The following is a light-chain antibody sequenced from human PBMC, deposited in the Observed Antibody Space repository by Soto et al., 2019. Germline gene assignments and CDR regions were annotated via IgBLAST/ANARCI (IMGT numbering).Light chain of an antibody. CDR1: QSVSSY. CDR3: QQRSNWPPWT. J-gene: IGKJ1*01. CDR2: DAS. Sequence: EIVLTQSPATVSLSPGERATLSCRASQSVSSYLAWYQQKPGQAPRLLIYDASNRATGIPARFSGSGSGTDFTLTISSLEPEDFAVYYCQQRSNWPPWTFGQGNKVEIK. V-gene: IGKV3-11*01.